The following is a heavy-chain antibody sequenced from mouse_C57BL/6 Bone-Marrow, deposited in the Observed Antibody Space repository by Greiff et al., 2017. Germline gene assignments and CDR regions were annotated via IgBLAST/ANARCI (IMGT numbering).Heavy chain of an antibody. D-gene: IGHD2-4*01. CDR1: GYAFSSSW. CDR2: IYPGDGDT. V-gene: IGHV1-82*01. CDR3: ARGGIYYDYDDY. Sequence: VQLQQSGPELVKPGASVKISCKASGYAFSSSWMNWVKQRPGKGIEWIGRIYPGDGDTNYNGKFKGKATLTADKSSSTAYMQLSSLTSADSAVYFCARGGIYYDYDDYWGQGTTLTVSS. J-gene: IGHJ2*01.